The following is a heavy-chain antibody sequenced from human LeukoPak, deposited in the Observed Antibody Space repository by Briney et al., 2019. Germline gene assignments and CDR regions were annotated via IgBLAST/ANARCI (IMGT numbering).Heavy chain of an antibody. CDR1: GGSISSYY. V-gene: IGHV4-59*01. CDR2: IYYSGNT. CDR3: AREAAAGFDY. Sequence: SETLSLTCTVSGGSISSYYWSWIRQPPGKGLEWIGYIYYSGNTNYNPSLKSRVTISVDTSENHLSLRLSSVTAADTAVYYCAREAAAGFDYWGQGTLVTVSS. D-gene: IGHD6-13*01. J-gene: IGHJ4*02.